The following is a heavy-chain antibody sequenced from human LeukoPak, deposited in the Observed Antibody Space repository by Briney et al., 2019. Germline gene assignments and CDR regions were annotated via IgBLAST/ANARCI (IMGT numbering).Heavy chain of an antibody. CDR3: ARDLINVPVSGD. CDR2: IYYSGST. CDR1: GGSISSYY. D-gene: IGHD6-19*01. Sequence: SETLSLTCTVSGGSISSYYWSWIRQPPGKGLEWIGYIYYSGSTNYNPSLKSRVTISVDTSKNQFSLNLSSVTAADTAVYYCARDLINVPVSGDWGQGTLVTVSS. V-gene: IGHV4-59*12. J-gene: IGHJ4*02.